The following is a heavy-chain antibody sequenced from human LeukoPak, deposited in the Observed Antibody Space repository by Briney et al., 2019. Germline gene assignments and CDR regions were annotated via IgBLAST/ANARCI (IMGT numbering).Heavy chain of an antibody. Sequence: PGGSLRLSCAASGFTFSSYSMNWVRQAPGKGLEWVANIKQDGSEKYYVDSVKGRFTISRDNAKNSLYLQMNSLRAEDTAVYYCAREDIVATIFDYWGQGTLVTVSS. D-gene: IGHD5-12*01. CDR3: AREDIVATIFDY. CDR2: IKQDGSEK. J-gene: IGHJ4*02. V-gene: IGHV3-7*01. CDR1: GFTFSSYS.